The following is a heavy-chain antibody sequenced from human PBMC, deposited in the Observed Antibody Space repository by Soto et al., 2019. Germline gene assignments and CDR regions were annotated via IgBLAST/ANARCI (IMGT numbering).Heavy chain of an antibody. Sequence: ASVKVSCKASGGTFSSYAISWVRQAPGQGLEWMGGIIPIFGTANYAQKFQGRVTITADESTSTAYMELSSLRSEDTAVYYCARDLSLYYYDSSGYLVYWGQGTLVTVSS. J-gene: IGHJ4*02. CDR3: ARDLSLYYYDSSGYLVY. V-gene: IGHV1-69*13. D-gene: IGHD3-22*01. CDR2: IIPIFGTA. CDR1: GGTFSSYA.